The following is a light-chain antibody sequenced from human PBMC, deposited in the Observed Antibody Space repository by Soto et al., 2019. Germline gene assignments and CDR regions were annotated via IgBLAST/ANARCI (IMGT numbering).Light chain of an antibody. CDR2: SES. CDR1: QDIRHA. Sequence: DIQMTQSPSSLSASVGDKVTITCRARQDIRHALGWYPPKPGKFHKRLIYSESSLQNGVPSRFRGSGYETVFTLTISRLQPDSFANYLCLQHADYQFNFGQGTRLEI. J-gene: IGKJ2*01. CDR3: LQHADYQFN. V-gene: IGKV1-17*01.